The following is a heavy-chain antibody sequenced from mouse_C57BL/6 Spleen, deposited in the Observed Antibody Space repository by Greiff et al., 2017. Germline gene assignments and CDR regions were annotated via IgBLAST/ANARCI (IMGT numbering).Heavy chain of an antibody. CDR3: ARRDGNTFDY. Sequence: VQLQQSGPELVKPGASVKISCKASGYSFTGYYMNWVKQSPEKSLEWIGEINPSTGGTTYNQKFKAKATLTVDKSSSTAYMQLKSLTSEDSAVYYCARRDGNTFDYWGQGTTLTVSS. CDR2: INPSTGGT. J-gene: IGHJ2*01. D-gene: IGHD2-1*01. CDR1: GYSFTGYY. V-gene: IGHV1-42*01.